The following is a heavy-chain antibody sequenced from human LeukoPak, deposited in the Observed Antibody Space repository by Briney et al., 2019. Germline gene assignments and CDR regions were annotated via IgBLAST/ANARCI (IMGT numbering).Heavy chain of an antibody. J-gene: IGHJ5*02. CDR1: GFTFSSYA. V-gene: IGHV3-23*01. CDR3: ARDLRSVAALGFDP. D-gene: IGHD2-15*01. Sequence: GGSLRLSCAASGFTFSSYAMSWVRQAPGKGLEWVSAISGSGGSTYYADSVKGRFTISRDNAKSSLYLQMNSLRAEDTAVYYCARDLRSVAALGFDPWGQGTLVTVSS. CDR2: ISGSGGST.